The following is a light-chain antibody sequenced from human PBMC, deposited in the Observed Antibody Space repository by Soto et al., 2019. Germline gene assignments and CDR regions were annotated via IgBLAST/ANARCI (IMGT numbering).Light chain of an antibody. Sequence: QSVLTQPASVSGSPGQSITISCTGTSSDVGLYDYVSWYQQHPGKAPQLMIYAVSNRPSGVSNRFSASTSGNTASLFISGLQAEDEADYYCSSYTSDSSYVFGYGTKLTVL. J-gene: IGLJ1*01. CDR2: AVS. CDR1: SSDVGLYDY. V-gene: IGLV2-14*01. CDR3: SSYTSDSSYV.